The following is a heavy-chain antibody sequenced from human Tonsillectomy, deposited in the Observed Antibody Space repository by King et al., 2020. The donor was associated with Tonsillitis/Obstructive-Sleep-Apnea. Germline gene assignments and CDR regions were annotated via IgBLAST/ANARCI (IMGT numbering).Heavy chain of an antibody. D-gene: IGHD1-26*01. J-gene: IGHJ4*02. CDR3: ARDTYSGSYSNPAKFDY. CDR1: GGTFSSYA. Sequence: QLVQSGAEVKKPGSSVKVSCKASGGTFSSYAISWVRQAPGQGLEWMGGIIPIFGTANYAQKFQGRVTITADESTSTAYMELSSLRSEDTAVYYCARDTYSGSYSNPAKFDYWGQGTLVTVSS. CDR2: IIPIFGTA. V-gene: IGHV1-69*12.